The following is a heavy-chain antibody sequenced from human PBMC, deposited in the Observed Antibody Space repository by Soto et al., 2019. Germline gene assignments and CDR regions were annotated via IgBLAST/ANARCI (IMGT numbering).Heavy chain of an antibody. Sequence: EVLLVESGGDLIQPGGSLRLSCAASGFDISTNYMSWVRQAPGQGLEWVSVIYKDESTQYADSVRGRFIISRDNSKNTLFLQMNSLRAEDTAVYFCARERSGTIYYDNSGFLYWGRGTLVTVSS. CDR3: ARERSGTIYYDNSGFLY. V-gene: IGHV3-53*01. CDR1: GFDISTNY. D-gene: IGHD3-22*01. J-gene: IGHJ4*02. CDR2: IYKDEST.